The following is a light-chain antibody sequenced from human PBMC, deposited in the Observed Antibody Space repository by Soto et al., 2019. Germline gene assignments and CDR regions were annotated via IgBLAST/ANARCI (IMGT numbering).Light chain of an antibody. V-gene: IGKV1-39*01. Sequence: DIQMTQSPSSLSASVGDRVTITCRASQSISSYLNWYQQKPGKAPKLLIYAASSLQSGVPSRFSCSGSGTDFTLSISSQQLEDYATYYCQQSYITPWTFGQGTKVEIK. CDR3: QQSYITPWT. CDR1: QSISSY. CDR2: AAS. J-gene: IGKJ1*01.